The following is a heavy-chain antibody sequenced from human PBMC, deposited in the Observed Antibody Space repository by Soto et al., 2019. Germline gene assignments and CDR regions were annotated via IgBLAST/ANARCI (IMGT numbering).Heavy chain of an antibody. D-gene: IGHD3-22*01. CDR2: GYHSGAT. J-gene: IGHJ6*02. Sequence: QVQLQESGPGLVRPSGTLSLTCAVSGDSIIGTGWWSWVRQSTGKGLDWIGEGYHSGATNYNPSPKRRVTISVDTSRNQFSLNLGSGTAAETAFYYCVRNGYYSLNVWGQGTTVTISS. V-gene: IGHV4-4*02. CDR1: GDSIIGTGW. CDR3: VRNGYYSLNV.